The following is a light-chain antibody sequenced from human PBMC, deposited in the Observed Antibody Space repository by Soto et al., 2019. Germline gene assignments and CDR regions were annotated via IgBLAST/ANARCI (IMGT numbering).Light chain of an antibody. V-gene: IGKV3D-15*01. Sequence: VRTQSPATLSVSPGEKSTLSCRASQSVSSNLAWYQQKPGQAPRLLIYGASSRATGIPDRFSGSGSGTEFTLTISSLQSEDFAVYYCQQYNNWPRTFGQGTKVDIK. CDR2: GAS. J-gene: IGKJ1*01. CDR1: QSVSSN. CDR3: QQYNNWPRT.